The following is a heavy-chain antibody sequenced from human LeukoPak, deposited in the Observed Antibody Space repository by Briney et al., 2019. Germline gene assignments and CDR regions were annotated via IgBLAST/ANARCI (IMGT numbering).Heavy chain of an antibody. CDR2: ISYSGSP. CDR1: GASISSGGYY. J-gene: IGHJ1*01. CDR3: ARGPHCSSTSCYSEYFHH. D-gene: IGHD2-2*01. V-gene: IGHV4-31*03. Sequence: SETLSLTCTVSGASISSGGYYWSWIRQHPGKGLEWIGYISYSGSPYYNPSLKSRVTISVDTSRNQFSLKLSSVTAAHTAVYYCARGPHCSSTSCYSEYFHHWGQGTLVTVSS.